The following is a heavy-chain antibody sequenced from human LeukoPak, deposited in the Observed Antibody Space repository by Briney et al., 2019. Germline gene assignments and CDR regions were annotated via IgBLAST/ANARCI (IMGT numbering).Heavy chain of an antibody. D-gene: IGHD3-10*01. J-gene: IGHJ3*02. Sequence: SETLSLTCTVSGGSISSYYWSWIRQPAGKGLEWIGRIYTSGSTSYNPSLKTRVTMSVDTSKNQFSLKLTSVTAADTAVYYCAGEKSFFGEAIWGQGTMVTVSS. CDR2: IYTSGST. V-gene: IGHV4-4*07. CDR3: AGEKSFFGEAI. CDR1: GGSISSYY.